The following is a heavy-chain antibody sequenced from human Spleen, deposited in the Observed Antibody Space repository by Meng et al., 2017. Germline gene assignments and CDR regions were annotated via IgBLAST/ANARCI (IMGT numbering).Heavy chain of an antibody. V-gene: IGHV1-18*01. D-gene: IGHD5-24*01. Sequence: QILLVQSGAEVKKPGASVKVSCKASGDTFTSYGISWVRQAPGQGLEWMGWISAYNGNTNYAQKLQGRVTMTTDTSTSTAYMELRSLRSDDTAVYYCARDSEMATITWYFDLWGRGTLVTVSS. CDR3: ARDSEMATITWYFDL. CDR2: ISAYNGNT. CDR1: GDTFTSYG. J-gene: IGHJ2*01.